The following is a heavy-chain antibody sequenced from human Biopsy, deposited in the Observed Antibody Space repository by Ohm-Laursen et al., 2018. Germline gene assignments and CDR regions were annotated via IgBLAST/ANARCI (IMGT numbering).Heavy chain of an antibody. CDR1: GFTFSSYS. V-gene: IGHV3-21*01. CDR2: ISQTSSHT. D-gene: IGHD6-6*01. CDR3: ARDSRRTAREGGMDV. Sequence: GSLRLSCAASGFTFSSYSMNWVRQAPGKGLEWISYISQTSSHTYDADSVKGRFTVARDNAKNSLYLQLNSLRAEDTAVYYCARDSRRTAREGGMDVWGQGTTVTVSS. J-gene: IGHJ6*02.